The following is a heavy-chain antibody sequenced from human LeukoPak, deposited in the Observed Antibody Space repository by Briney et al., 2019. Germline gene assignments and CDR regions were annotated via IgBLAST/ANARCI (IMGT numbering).Heavy chain of an antibody. J-gene: IGHJ4*02. D-gene: IGHD3-22*01. CDR2: ITGSSSTI. CDR1: GFTFSSFS. V-gene: IGHV3-48*04. Sequence: PGGSLRLSCAASGFTFSSFSMNWVRQAPGKGLEWVSFITGSSSTIYYADSVKGRFTISRDNAKKSLYLQMNSLRAEDTAVYYCARGDTSGYYYRFFDYWGQGTLVTVSS. CDR3: ARGDTSGYYYRFFDY.